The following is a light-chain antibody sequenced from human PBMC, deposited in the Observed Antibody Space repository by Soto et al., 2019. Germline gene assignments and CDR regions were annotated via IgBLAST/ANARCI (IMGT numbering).Light chain of an antibody. Sequence: DIVLTQSPGSLSLSPGERATLSCRASQSVSSSYLAWYQQKPGQATSLLIYDASSRATGIPDRFSGSGSGTDFTLTISRLEPEDVAVYYCQQYSSSPRTFGQGTKVEIK. J-gene: IGKJ1*01. CDR1: QSVSSSY. CDR2: DAS. V-gene: IGKV3-20*01. CDR3: QQYSSSPRT.